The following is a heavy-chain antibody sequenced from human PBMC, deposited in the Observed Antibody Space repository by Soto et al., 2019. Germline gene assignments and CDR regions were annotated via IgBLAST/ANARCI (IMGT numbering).Heavy chain of an antibody. D-gene: IGHD6-19*01. J-gene: IGHJ4*02. CDR3: GSDREGGWDFDY. CDR1: GFTFSSYA. V-gene: IGHV3-30-3*01. CDR2: ISYDGSNK. Sequence: QVQLVESGGGVVQPGRSLRLSCAASGFTFSSYAMHWVRQAPGKGLEWVAVISYDGSNKYYADSVKGRFTISRDNSKKTLYLLMNSLRGEETAVDYCGSDREGGWDFDYWGQGTMVTVTS.